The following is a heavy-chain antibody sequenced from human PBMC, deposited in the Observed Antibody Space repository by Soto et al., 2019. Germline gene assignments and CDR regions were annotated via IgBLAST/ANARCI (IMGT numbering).Heavy chain of an antibody. D-gene: IGHD1-26*01. J-gene: IGHJ4*02. CDR1: GASITTGGSY. V-gene: IGHV4-31*03. CDR2: MHYDGET. Sequence: PSETLSLTCTVSGASITTGGSYWGWIRQPPGKGLEWIAYMHYDGETFHNPSLRSRITISSDKSKNQFSLRLTSVTATDTAVYYCARTRVGASSPTDFWGQGTLVTVS. CDR3: ARTRVGASSPTDF.